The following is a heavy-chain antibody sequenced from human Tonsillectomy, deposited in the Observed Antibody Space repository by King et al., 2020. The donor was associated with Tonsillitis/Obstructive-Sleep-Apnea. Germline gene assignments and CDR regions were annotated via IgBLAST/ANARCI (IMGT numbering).Heavy chain of an antibody. CDR1: GLSVSTNY. CDR3: ARPEGGFRD. CDR2: IYGGDRT. D-gene: IGHD3-16*01. V-gene: IGHV3-53*04. J-gene: IGHJ4*02. Sequence: VQLVESGGGLVQPGESLRLSCAASGLSVSTNYMSWVRQAPGKGLEWVSVIYGGDRTYYADSVKGRFTISRHNSKNTFFLQMNSLRVEDTAVYYCARPEGGFRDWGQGALVTVSS.